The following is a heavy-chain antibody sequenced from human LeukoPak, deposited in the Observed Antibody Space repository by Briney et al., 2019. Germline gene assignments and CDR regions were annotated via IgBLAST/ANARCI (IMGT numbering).Heavy chain of an antibody. V-gene: IGHV3-30*18. CDR3: SKSAVAGTHYYYYDMDV. D-gene: IGHD6-19*01. J-gene: IGHJ6*02. CDR2: ISYDGSHE. CDR1: GFNFGSYG. Sequence: GGSLRLSRAASGFNFGSYGMHWVRQAPGKGLEWVAVISYDGSHEYYADSVKGRFTISRDSSRNTLYLQMDSLRPEDTAMYYCSKSAVAGTHYYYYDMDVWGQGTTVTVSS.